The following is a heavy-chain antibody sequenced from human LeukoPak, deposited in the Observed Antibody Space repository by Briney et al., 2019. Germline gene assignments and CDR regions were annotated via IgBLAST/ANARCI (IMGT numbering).Heavy chain of an antibody. CDR3: ARAGYIVGATLFDY. Sequence: SETLSLTCTVSGGTISSYYWSWIRQPAGKGLEWIGRIYTSGSTNYNPSLKSRVTMSVDTSKNQFSLKLSSVTAADTAVSYCARAGYIVGATLFDYWGQGTLVTVSS. CDR2: IYTSGST. D-gene: IGHD1-26*01. J-gene: IGHJ4*02. CDR1: GGTISSYY. V-gene: IGHV4-4*07.